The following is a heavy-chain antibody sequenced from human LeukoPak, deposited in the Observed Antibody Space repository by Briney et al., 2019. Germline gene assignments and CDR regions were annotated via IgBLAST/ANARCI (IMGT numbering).Heavy chain of an antibody. V-gene: IGHV3-48*03. CDR3: ARDRGSTGYYGVDY. Sequence: GGSLRLSCAASEFTFSSYEMNWIRQAPGKGLEGVSYISSSGSTIYYADSVKGRFTISRDNAKNSLYLQMNNLRVEDTAVYYCARDRGSTGYYGVDYWGQGTLVTVSS. D-gene: IGHD3-22*01. J-gene: IGHJ4*02. CDR1: EFTFSSYE. CDR2: ISSSGSTI.